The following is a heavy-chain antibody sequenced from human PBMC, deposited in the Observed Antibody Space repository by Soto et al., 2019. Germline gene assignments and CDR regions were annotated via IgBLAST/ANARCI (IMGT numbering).Heavy chain of an antibody. V-gene: IGHV3-23*01. CDR1: GFTFGTYA. Sequence: GGSLRLSCAASGFTFGTYAMHWVRQAPGKGLEWVSAISGSGGSTYYADSVKGRFTISRDNSKNTLYLQMNSLRAEDTAVYYCAKPIRTMVRGVIGYYYYGMDVWAKGPRSPSP. CDR3: AKPIRTMVRGVIGYYYYGMDV. D-gene: IGHD3-10*01. J-gene: IGHJ6*02. CDR2: ISGSGGST.